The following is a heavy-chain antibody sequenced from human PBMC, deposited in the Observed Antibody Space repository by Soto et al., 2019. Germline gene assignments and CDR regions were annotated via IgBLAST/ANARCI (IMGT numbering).Heavy chain of an antibody. V-gene: IGHV2-5*01. CDR3: VHRLVGSGRAY. J-gene: IGHJ4*02. CDR2: VHWNDEN. CDR1: LFSMSKRGVG. Sequence: SRPTPLNHTQTLTIPCTFSLFSMSKRGVGVGWVRQPPGEALEWLVVVHWNDENHYSPSLKSRLTITKDTSKNQVVLTMTNMDPVDTAKYFCVHRLVGSGRAYRGPETRVTVSS. D-gene: IGHD6-25*01.